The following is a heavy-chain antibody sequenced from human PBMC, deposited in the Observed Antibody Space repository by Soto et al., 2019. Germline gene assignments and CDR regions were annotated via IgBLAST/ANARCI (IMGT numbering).Heavy chain of an antibody. CDR2: IKPDGTAT. CDR3: ARAGYCGPGCYYYFDY. Sequence: PLGGSLRLSCAVSGFTFGSYWMNWVRLIPGKGLEWVAYIKPDGTATYYVDSVKGRFTNSRDNAKNSLYLQMNSLRVEDTSVYYCARAGYCGPGCYYYFDYWGQGTLVTVSS. J-gene: IGHJ4*02. CDR1: GFTFGSYW. V-gene: IGHV3-7*01. D-gene: IGHD2-21*02.